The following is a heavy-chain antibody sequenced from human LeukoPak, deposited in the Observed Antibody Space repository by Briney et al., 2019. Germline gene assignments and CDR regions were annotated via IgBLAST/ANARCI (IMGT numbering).Heavy chain of an antibody. CDR1: GFTFSSYA. CDR2: ISGSGGST. V-gene: IGHV3-23*01. J-gene: IGHJ3*02. D-gene: IGHD4-17*01. CDR3: AKDITVTTAGLDAFDI. Sequence: AGGSLRLSCAASGFTFSSYAMSWVRQAPGKGLEWVSAISGSGGSTYYADSVKGRFTISRDNSKNTLYLQMNSLRAEDTAVYYCAKDITVTTAGLDAFDIWGQGTMVTVSS.